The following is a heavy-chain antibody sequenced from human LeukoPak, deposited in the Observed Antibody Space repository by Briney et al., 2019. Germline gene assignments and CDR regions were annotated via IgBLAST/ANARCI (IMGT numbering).Heavy chain of an antibody. J-gene: IGHJ4*02. CDR1: GFTFDDYG. CDR2: INWNGSGA. CDR3: ARESNPPWDMIVVVNDLDY. V-gene: IGHV3-20*04. D-gene: IGHD3-22*01. Sequence: GGSLRLSCAASGFTFDDYGMSWVRQVPGKGLEWVSGINWNGSGAGYADSVKGRFTISRDNAKNSLYLQMNSLRAEDTAVYYCARESNPPWDMIVVVNDLDYWGQGTLVTVSS.